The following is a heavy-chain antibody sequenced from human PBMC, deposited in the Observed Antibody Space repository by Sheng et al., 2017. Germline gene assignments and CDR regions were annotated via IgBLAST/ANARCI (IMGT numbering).Heavy chain of an antibody. Sequence: QVQLVESGGGVVQPGRSLRLSCATSGFIFSDFGMHWVRQAPGKGLEWVAIIWFDGSKKYYVDSVKGRFTISRDNSGNTLFLQMNSLRPEDTAVYYCAREGGAVGGSFDFWGQGTLVTVSS. CDR2: IWFDGSKK. CDR1: GFIFSDFG. CDR3: AREGGAVGGSFDF. V-gene: IGHV3-33*01. D-gene: IGHD6-19*01. J-gene: IGHJ4*02.